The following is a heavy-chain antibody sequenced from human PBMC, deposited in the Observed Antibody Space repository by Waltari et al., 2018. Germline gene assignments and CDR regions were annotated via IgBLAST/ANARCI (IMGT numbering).Heavy chain of an antibody. D-gene: IGHD3-3*01. V-gene: IGHV3-7*01. CDR1: GFTFSSYW. CDR2: IKQDGSAK. J-gene: IGHJ4*02. CDR3: ARDRAPIWSGYQLDY. Sequence: EVQLVESGGGLVQPGGSLRLSCAASGFTFSSYWMSWVRQAPGKGLEWVANIKQDGSAKYYVDSVKGRFTISRDNAKNSLYLQMNSLRAEDTAVYYCARDRAPIWSGYQLDYWGQGTLVTVSS.